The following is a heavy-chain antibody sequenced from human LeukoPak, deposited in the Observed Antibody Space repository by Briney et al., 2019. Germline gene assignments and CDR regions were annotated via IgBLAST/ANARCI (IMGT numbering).Heavy chain of an antibody. J-gene: IGHJ4*02. V-gene: IGHV3-9*01. CDR3: PKDISFNWYYASSVYPPPYFDY. D-gene: IGHD3-22*01. Sequence: GGSLRLSCAASGFTFDDYAMHWVRQAPGKGLEWVSGISWNSGSIGYADSVKGRFTISRDNAKNSLYLQMNSLRAEDTALYYCPKDISFNWYYASSVYPPPYFDYWGQGTLVTVSS. CDR1: GFTFDDYA. CDR2: ISWNSGSI.